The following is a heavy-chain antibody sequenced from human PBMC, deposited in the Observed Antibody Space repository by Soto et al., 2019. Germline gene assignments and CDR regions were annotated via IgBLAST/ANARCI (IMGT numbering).Heavy chain of an antibody. CDR2: MNPNSGNT. CDR1: GYTFTSYD. CDR3: ARGRYYYESRWFDP. V-gene: IGHV1-8*01. D-gene: IGHD3-22*01. Sequence: QVQLVQSGAEVKKPGASVKVACKASGYTFTSYDINWVRQATGQGLEWMGWMNPNSGNTGYAQKFQGRVTMTRNTSISTAYMELSSLRSEDTAVYYCARGRYYYESRWFDPWGQGTLVTVSS. J-gene: IGHJ5*02.